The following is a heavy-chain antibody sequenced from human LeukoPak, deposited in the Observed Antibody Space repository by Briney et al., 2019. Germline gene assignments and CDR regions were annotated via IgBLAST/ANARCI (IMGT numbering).Heavy chain of an antibody. CDR1: GFTFSSYS. J-gene: IGHJ4*02. CDR2: ISSSSSYI. CDR3: ARERVVVVAATGGFDY. V-gene: IGHV3-21*01. D-gene: IGHD2-15*01. Sequence: PGGSLRLSCAASGFTFSSYSMNWVRQAPGKGLEWVSSISSSSSYIYYADSVKGRFTISRDNAKNSLYLQMNSLRAEDTAVYYWARERVVVVAATGGFDYWGQETLVTVSS.